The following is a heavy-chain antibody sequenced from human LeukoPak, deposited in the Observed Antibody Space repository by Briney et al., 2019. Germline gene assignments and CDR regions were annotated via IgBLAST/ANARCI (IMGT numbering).Heavy chain of an antibody. Sequence: GGSLRLSCAASGFTFSSYEMNWVRQAPGKGLEWVSYISSSGSTIYYADSVKGRFTISRDNAKNSLYLQMNSLRAEDTAVYYCAGSITMVRGQWGQGTLVTVSS. CDR3: AGSITMVRGQ. V-gene: IGHV3-48*03. J-gene: IGHJ4*02. D-gene: IGHD3-10*01. CDR2: ISSSGSTI. CDR1: GFTFSSYE.